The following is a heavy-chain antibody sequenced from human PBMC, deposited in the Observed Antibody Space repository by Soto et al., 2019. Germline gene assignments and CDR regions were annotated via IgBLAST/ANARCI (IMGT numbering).Heavy chain of an antibody. Sequence: ASVKVSCKASGGTFSSYAISWVRQAPGQGLEWMGGIIPIFGTANYAQKFQGRVTITADESTSTAYMELSSLRSEDTAVYYCAAGGTTVLPYYYYYGMDVWGQGTTVTVSS. D-gene: IGHD4-17*01. CDR2: IIPIFGTA. V-gene: IGHV1-69*13. J-gene: IGHJ6*02. CDR3: AAGGTTVLPYYYYYGMDV. CDR1: GGTFSSYA.